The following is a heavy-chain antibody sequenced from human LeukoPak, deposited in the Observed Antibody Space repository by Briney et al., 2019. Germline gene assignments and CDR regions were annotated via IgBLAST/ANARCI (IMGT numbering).Heavy chain of an antibody. D-gene: IGHD1-26*01. V-gene: IGHV4-4*09. Sequence: SETLSLTCTVSGGSISSYYWSWIRQPPGKGLEWIGYIYTSGSTNYNPSLKSRVTISVDTSKNQFSLKLSSVTAADTAVYYCARWRSTVGEQPRVRYFDLWGRGTLVTVSS. CDR2: IYTSGST. CDR1: GGSISSYY. CDR3: ARWRSTVGEQPRVRYFDL. J-gene: IGHJ2*01.